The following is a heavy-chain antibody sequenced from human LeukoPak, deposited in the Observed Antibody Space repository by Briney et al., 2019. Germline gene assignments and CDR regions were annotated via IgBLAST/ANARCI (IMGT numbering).Heavy chain of an antibody. V-gene: IGHV1-8*01. D-gene: IGHD1-14*01. Sequence: ASVKVSCKTSGYPFTKWENNRVPQAAGQGLEWLGWVHPDNGNTYYPQRFRGRVTMSRDTSTTTAYMELSGLRSNDTAVYFCATGPRNDPWGQGTLVTVSS. J-gene: IGHJ5*02. CDR1: GYPFTKWE. CDR3: ATGPRNDP. CDR2: VHPDNGNT.